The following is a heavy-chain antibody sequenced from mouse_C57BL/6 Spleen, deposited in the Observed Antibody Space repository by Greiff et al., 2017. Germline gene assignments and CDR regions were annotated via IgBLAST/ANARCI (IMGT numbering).Heavy chain of an antibody. CDR1: GYTFTSYW. CDR2: IDPSDSYT. Sequence: QVQLQQPGAELVKPGASVKLSCKASGYTFTSYWMQWVKQRPGQGLEWIGEIDPSDSYTNYNQKFKGKATLTVDTSSSTAYMQRSSLTSEDSAVYYCARKGYDDYWGQGTTLTVSS. CDR3: ARKGYDDY. V-gene: IGHV1-50*01. J-gene: IGHJ2*01. D-gene: IGHD2-14*01.